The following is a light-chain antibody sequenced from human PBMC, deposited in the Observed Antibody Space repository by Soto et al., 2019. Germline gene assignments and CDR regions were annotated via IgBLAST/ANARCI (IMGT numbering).Light chain of an antibody. J-gene: IGKJ4*01. CDR3: QQRSKLPRT. CDR1: QSVGDY. V-gene: IGKV3-11*01. CDR2: GAS. Sequence: DILLTQSPATLSLSPWERATLSCRASQSVGDYLAWYQQRPGRAPRLLIYGASNRASGIPARFSASGSETDFTLTISSLEPDDFAVYFCQQRSKLPRTFGGGTKIEIK.